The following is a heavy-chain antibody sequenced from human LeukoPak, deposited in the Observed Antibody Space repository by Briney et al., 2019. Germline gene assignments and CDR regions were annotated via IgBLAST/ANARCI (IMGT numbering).Heavy chain of an antibody. CDR3: ARDQGGAAAAPGYFQH. Sequence: VSVKVSCKASGYTFTSYYMHWVRQAPGQGLEWMGIINPSGGSTSYAQKFQGRVTMTRDTSTSTVYMELSSLRSEDTAVYYCARDQGGAAAAPGYFQHWGQGTLVTVSS. CDR2: INPSGGST. V-gene: IGHV1-46*01. CDR1: GYTFTSYY. J-gene: IGHJ1*01. D-gene: IGHD6-13*01.